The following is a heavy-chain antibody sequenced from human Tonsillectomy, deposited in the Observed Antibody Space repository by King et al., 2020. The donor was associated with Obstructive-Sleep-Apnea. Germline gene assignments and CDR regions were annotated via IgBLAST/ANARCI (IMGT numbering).Heavy chain of an antibody. D-gene: IGHD6-13*01. CDR3: ASGGAAAGYYFDY. CDR2: IYQSGST. V-gene: IGHV4-38-2*02. Sequence: VQLQESGPGLVKPSETLSLTCTVSGYSFSSGYYWGWIRQPPGKGLEWIGSIYQSGSTYYNPSLKSRVTISVDTSKNQFSLKLSSVTAADTAVYYCASGGAAAGYYFDYWGQGTLVTVSS. J-gene: IGHJ4*02. CDR1: GYSFSSGYY.